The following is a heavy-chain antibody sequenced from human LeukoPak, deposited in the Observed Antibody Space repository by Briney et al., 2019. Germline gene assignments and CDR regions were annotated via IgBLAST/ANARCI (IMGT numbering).Heavy chain of an antibody. CDR3: ARPLSSSWYDAFDI. J-gene: IGHJ3*02. V-gene: IGHV4-59*01. CDR2: INYSGST. Sequence: SETLSLTCTVSGDSISSYYWTWIRQPPGKGLEWIGYINYSGSTNYNPSLKGRVTISVDTSKNQFSLKLSSVTAADTAVYYCARPLSSSWYDAFDIWGQGTMVTVSS. CDR1: GDSISSYY. D-gene: IGHD6-13*01.